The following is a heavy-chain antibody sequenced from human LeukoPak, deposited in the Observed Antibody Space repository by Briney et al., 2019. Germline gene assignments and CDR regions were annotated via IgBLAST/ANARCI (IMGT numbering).Heavy chain of an antibody. CDR2: LYSGGNT. J-gene: IGHJ4*02. Sequence: GGSLRLSCAASGFTVSSNYMSWVRQTPGKGLAWVSVLYSGGNTYYADSVKGRFTISRDNSKDMLFLQMNSLRAEDTAVYYCARVGRGDTYGYVDYWGQGTLVTVSS. CDR1: GFTVSSNY. V-gene: IGHV3-66*01. D-gene: IGHD5-18*01. CDR3: ARVGRGDTYGYVDY.